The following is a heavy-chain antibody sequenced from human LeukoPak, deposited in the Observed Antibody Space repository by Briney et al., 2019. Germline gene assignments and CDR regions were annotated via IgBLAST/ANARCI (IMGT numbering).Heavy chain of an antibody. V-gene: IGHV1-18*01. J-gene: IGHJ4*02. CDR2: ISARNGNT. CDR3: ARDTEWEKNPDYFDC. CDR1: GYTFNRYG. Sequence: ASGKVSCKASGYTFNRYGISWVRQAPGQGLEWMGWISARNGNTIYAQKVQGRVTMTTDTSTSTAYMELRSLRSDDTGIYYCARDTEWEKNPDYFDCWGQGTLVTVSS. D-gene: IGHD1-26*01.